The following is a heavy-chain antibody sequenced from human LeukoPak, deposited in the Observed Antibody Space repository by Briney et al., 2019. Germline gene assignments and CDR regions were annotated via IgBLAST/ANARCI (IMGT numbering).Heavy chain of an antibody. CDR2: NYYSGST. Sequence: SSETLSLTCTVSGGSISSSSYYWGWIRQPPGKGLEWIGSNYYSGSTYYNPSLKSRVTISVDTSKNQFSLKLSSVTAADTAVYYCARHFNGYSNGPIDYWGQGTLVTVSS. V-gene: IGHV4-39*01. CDR1: GGSISSSSYY. CDR3: ARHFNGYSNGPIDY. D-gene: IGHD5-18*01. J-gene: IGHJ4*02.